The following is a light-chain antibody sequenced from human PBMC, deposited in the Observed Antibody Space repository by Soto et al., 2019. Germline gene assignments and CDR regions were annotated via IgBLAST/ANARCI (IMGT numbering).Light chain of an antibody. CDR1: QSVSSSY. CDR2: GAS. Sequence: EIVLTQSPGTLSLSPGERATLSCRASQSVSSSYLAWYQQKPGQAPRLLIYGASSRVTGIPDRFSGSGSGTDFTLTISRLEPEDFAVYFCHPYGNSPPNSFGQGTK. J-gene: IGKJ2*01. V-gene: IGKV3-20*01. CDR3: HPYGNSPPNS.